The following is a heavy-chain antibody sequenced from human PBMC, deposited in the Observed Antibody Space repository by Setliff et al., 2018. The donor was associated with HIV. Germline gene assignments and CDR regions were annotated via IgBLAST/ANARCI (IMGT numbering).Heavy chain of an antibody. V-gene: IGHV1-69*10. Sequence: SVKVSCKASRGTFSSYGFNWVRQAPGQGLEWMGGIIPILGIANYAQKFKGRVTITADKSTSTVYMELRSLRSDDTAVYYCARRREGIAVAGTPDYWGQGTLVTAPQ. CDR2: IIPILGIA. CDR3: ARRREGIAVAGTPDY. J-gene: IGHJ4*02. CDR1: RGTFSSYG. D-gene: IGHD6-19*01.